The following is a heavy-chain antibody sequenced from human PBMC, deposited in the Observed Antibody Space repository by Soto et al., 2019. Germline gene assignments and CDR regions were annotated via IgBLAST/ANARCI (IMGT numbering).Heavy chain of an antibody. D-gene: IGHD3-3*01. V-gene: IGHV5-10-1*01. CDR2: IDPSDSYT. J-gene: IGHJ6*02. CDR3: ARRLSYYDFWSGYPPYFYGMDV. Sequence: PGESVKIAGKGSGYSFTIYCISWVRQRPWKGLEWMGRIDPSDSYTNYSPSFQGHVTISADKSISTAYLQWSSLKASDTAMYYCARRLSYYDFWSGYPPYFYGMDVWGQGTTVTVSS. CDR1: GYSFTIYC.